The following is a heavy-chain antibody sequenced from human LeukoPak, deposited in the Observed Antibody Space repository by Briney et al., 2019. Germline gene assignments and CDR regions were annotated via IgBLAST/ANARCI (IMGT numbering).Heavy chain of an antibody. J-gene: IGHJ1*01. CDR2: INHSGST. D-gene: IGHD2-21*02. Sequence: SETLSLTCAVYGGSFSGYYWSWIRQPPGKGLEWIGEINHSGSTNYNPSLKSRVTISVDTSKNQFFLKLSSVTAADTAVYYCARGREAYCGGDCYSGNQTVEYFQHWGQGTLVAVSS. CDR1: GGSFSGYY. V-gene: IGHV4-34*01. CDR3: ARGREAYCGGDCYSGNQTVEYFQH.